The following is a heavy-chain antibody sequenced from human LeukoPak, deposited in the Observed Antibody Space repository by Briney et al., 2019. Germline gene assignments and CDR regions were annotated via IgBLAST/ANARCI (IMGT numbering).Heavy chain of an antibody. J-gene: IGHJ3*01. CDR2: ILSDGSKD. CDR1: GFIFSSYG. Sequence: GGSLRLSCAASGFIFSSYGMHWVRQAPGKGLEWVAVILSDGSKDFYADSVKGRFTISRDNSKNTLYLQMNSLRAEDTAVYYCARAISSGWLDAFDVWGQGTMVTVSS. V-gene: IGHV3-33*01. CDR3: ARAISSGWLDAFDV. D-gene: IGHD6-19*01.